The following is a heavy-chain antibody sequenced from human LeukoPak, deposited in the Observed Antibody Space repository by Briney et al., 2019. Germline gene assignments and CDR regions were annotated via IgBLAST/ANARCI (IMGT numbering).Heavy chain of an antibody. V-gene: IGHV3-23*01. J-gene: IGHJ4*02. Sequence: GGSLRLSCAASGFTFSSYTMSWVRQAPGKGLEWVSAISGSGDSTYYADSVKGRFTISRDNSKNTLYLQMNSLRAEDTAVYYCALPYSNYLYWGQGTLVTVSS. CDR1: GFTFSSYT. CDR2: ISGSGDST. CDR3: ALPYSNYLY. D-gene: IGHD4-11*01.